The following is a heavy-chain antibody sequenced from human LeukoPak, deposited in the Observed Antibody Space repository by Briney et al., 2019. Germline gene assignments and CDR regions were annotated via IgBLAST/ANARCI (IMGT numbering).Heavy chain of an antibody. Sequence: PGGSLRLSCAASGFTFSSYAMSWVRQAPGKGLEWVSTISGSGGSTYYADSVKGRFTISGDNSKNTLYLQMNSLRAEDTAVYYCAKDGYSSDWYDYWGQGTLVTVSS. CDR3: AKDGYSSDWYDY. CDR2: ISGSGGST. D-gene: IGHD6-19*01. J-gene: IGHJ4*02. CDR1: GFTFSSYA. V-gene: IGHV3-23*01.